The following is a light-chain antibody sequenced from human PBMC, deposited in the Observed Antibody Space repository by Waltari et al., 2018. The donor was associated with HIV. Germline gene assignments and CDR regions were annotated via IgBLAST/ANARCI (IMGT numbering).Light chain of an antibody. Sequence: SYELTQPPSVSVSPGQTARITCSGDALPKKYAYWYQQKPGQAPVVVIYKDSERPSGIPGRFCGASSGTTVTWTIRGVQAEDEADYYCQAADSSGTYPVVFGGGTKLTVL. V-gene: IGLV3-25*03. CDR3: QAADSSGTYPVV. CDR1: ALPKKY. CDR2: KDS. J-gene: IGLJ2*01.